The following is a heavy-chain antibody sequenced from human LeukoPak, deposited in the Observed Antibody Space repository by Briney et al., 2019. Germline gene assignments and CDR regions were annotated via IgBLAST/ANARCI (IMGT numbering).Heavy chain of an antibody. J-gene: IGHJ4*02. CDR1: GYTFTSYY. CDR3: ARGPLGSSSWYFLDPYFDY. V-gene: IGHV1-46*01. Sequence: GASVKVSCKASGYTFTSYYMHWVRQAPGQGLEWMGIINPSGGSTSYAQNFQGRVTMTRDTSPSTVYMELSSLRSEDTAVYYCARGPLGSSSWYFLDPYFDYWGQGTLVTVSS. CDR2: INPSGGST. D-gene: IGHD6-13*01.